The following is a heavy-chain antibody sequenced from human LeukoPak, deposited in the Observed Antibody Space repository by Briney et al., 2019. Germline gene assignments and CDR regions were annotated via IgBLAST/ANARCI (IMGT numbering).Heavy chain of an antibody. CDR3: AHRSHYYDSSGLSFDY. CDR1: GFSLSTSGVG. V-gene: IGHV2-5*02. D-gene: IGHD3-22*01. J-gene: IGHJ4*02. Sequence: SGPTLVKPTQTLTLTCTFSGFSLSTSGVGVGWIRQPPGKALEWLALIYWDDDKRYSPSLKSRLTITKDTSKNQVVLTMTNMDPVDTATYYCAHRSHYYDSSGLSFDYWGQGTLVTVSS. CDR2: IYWDDDK.